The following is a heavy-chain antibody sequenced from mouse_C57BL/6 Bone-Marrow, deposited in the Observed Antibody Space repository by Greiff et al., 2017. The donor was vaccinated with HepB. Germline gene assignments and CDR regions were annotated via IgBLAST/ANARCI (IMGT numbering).Heavy chain of an antibody. J-gene: IGHJ1*03. CDR1: GFTFSDYG. CDR2: ISSGSSTI. Sequence: EVQLVESGGGLVKPGGSLKLSCAASGFTFSDYGMHWVRQAPEKGLEWVAYISSGSSTIYYADTVKGRFTISRDNAKNTLFLQMTSLRSEDTAMYYCARHYYGSIHWYFDVWGTGTTVTVSS. CDR3: ARHYYGSIHWYFDV. V-gene: IGHV5-17*01. D-gene: IGHD1-1*01.